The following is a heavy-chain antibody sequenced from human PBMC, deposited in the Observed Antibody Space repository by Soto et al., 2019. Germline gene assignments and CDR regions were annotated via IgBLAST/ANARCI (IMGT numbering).Heavy chain of an antibody. CDR1: GFLVNSAY. CDR2: INSDGST. D-gene: IGHD5-18*01. V-gene: IGHV3-53*01. J-gene: IGHJ4*02. CDR3: ARSGYSSAWGY. Sequence: EVQLVESGGGLIPPGGSLRLSCAASGFLVNSAYMTWVRQAPGKGLEWLAMINSDGSTLYAESVKGRFTISKDNSKNRLELQMNSLTAEDTAMYYCARSGYSSAWGYWGQGTLVIVTS.